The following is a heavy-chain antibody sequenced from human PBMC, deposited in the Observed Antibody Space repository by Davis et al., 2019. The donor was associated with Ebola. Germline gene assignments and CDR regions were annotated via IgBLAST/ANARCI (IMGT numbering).Heavy chain of an antibody. CDR2: IYPDDSDT. D-gene: IGHD1-20*01. V-gene: IGHV5-51*01. J-gene: IGHJ3*02. Sequence: GESLKISCKGSGYRFTRYWIAWVRQMPGKGLEWMGIIYPDDSDTRYRPSFQGQVTISADKSTRTAYLQWGSLKASDTAMYYCASLRRTITGMDDGFDIWGQGTMVTVSS. CDR1: GYRFTRYW. CDR3: ASLRRTITGMDDGFDI.